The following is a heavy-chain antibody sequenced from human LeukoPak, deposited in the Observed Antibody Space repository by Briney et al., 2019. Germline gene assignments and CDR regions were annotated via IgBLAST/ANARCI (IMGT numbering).Heavy chain of an antibody. V-gene: IGHV3-66*01. CDR2: IYSGGST. CDR1: GFTVSSNY. J-gene: IGHJ4*02. D-gene: IGHD3-22*01. CDR3: ARGFRRITMIVVVETYFDY. Sequence: GGSLRLSCAASGFTVSSNYMSWVRQAPGKGLEWVSVIYSGGSTYYADSVKGRFTISRDNSKNTLYLQMNSLRAEDTAVYYCARGFRRITMIVVVETYFDYWGQGTLVTVSS.